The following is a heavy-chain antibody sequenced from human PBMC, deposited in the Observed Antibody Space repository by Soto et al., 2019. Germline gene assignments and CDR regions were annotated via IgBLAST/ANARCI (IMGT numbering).Heavy chain of an antibody. Sequence: PGGSLRLSCAASGFTFSSYWMHWVRQAPGKGLVWVSRINSDGSSTSYADSVKGRFTISRDNAKNTLYLQMNSLRAEDTAVYYCASGYYDYYYYGMDVWGQGTTVTVSS. V-gene: IGHV3-74*01. CDR2: INSDGSST. J-gene: IGHJ6*02. D-gene: IGHD3-22*01. CDR1: GFTFSSYW. CDR3: ASGYYDYYYYGMDV.